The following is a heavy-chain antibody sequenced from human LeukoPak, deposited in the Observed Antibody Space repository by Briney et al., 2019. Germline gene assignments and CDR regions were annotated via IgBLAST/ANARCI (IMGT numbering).Heavy chain of an antibody. V-gene: IGHV3-23*01. J-gene: IGHJ4*02. CDR2: INYNGDTK. Sequence: PGGSLRLSCAASGFTFSIYTMNWVRQAPGKGLEWVSIINYNGDTKYYADSVKGRFTISRDNSKNTLYLQMNSLRAEDTAVYYCAKGPSIVVVVAALGYWGQGTLVTVSS. CDR3: AKGPSIVVVVAALGY. D-gene: IGHD2-15*01. CDR1: GFTFSIYT.